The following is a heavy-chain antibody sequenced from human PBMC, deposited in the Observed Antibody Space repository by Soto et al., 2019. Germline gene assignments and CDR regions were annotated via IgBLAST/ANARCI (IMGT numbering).Heavy chain of an antibody. J-gene: IGHJ6*02. D-gene: IGHD4-17*01. CDR2: IRHSGST. CDR3: ARGGGDYDYAVDV. Sequence: QVQLQQWGAGLLKPSETLSLNCAVYGGSFYWTWIRQPPGKGLEWIGEIRHSGSTNYNPSLKSRVSISIDRSKRQVSLTVYSVTAAYTAVYYCARGGGDYDYAVDVWGQGTTVTVSS. V-gene: IGHV4-34*01. CDR1: GGSFY.